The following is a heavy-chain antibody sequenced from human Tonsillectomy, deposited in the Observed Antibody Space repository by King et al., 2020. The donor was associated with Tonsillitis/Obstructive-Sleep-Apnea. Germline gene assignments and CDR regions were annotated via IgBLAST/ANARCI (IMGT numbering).Heavy chain of an antibody. Sequence: VQLVESGGGLVQPGGSLRLSCAASGFTFSSYEMNWVRQAPGKGLEWVSYISSSGSTIYYADSVKGRFTISRDNAKNSLYLQMNSLRAEDTAVYYCARLGRVHHSSGWYNYYGMDVWGQGTTVTVSS. CDR2: ISSSGSTI. D-gene: IGHD6-19*01. CDR3: ARLGRVHHSSGWYNYYGMDV. J-gene: IGHJ6*02. V-gene: IGHV3-48*03. CDR1: GFTFSSYE.